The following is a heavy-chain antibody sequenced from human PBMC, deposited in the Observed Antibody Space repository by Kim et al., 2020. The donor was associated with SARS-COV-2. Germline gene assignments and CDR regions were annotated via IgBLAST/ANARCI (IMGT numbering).Heavy chain of an antibody. CDR2: IYYSGST. Sequence: SETLSLTCTVSGGSISSYYWSWIRQPPGKGLEWIGYIYYSGSTNYNPSLKSRVTISVDTSKNQFSLKLSSVTAADTAVYYCARRHYYDSSGYYDYWGQGT. CDR1: GGSISSYY. D-gene: IGHD3-22*01. V-gene: IGHV4-59*08. J-gene: IGHJ4*02. CDR3: ARRHYYDSSGYYDY.